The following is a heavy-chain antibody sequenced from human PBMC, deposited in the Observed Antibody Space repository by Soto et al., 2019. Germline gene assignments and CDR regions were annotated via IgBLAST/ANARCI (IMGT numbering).Heavy chain of an antibody. CDR2: IYYSGST. J-gene: IGHJ4*02. CDR3: ARQALYSSSWYYFAY. V-gene: IGHV4-59*08. CDR1: GGSISSYY. D-gene: IGHD6-13*01. Sequence: QVQLQESGPGLVKPSETLSLTCTVSGGSISSYYWSWIRQPPGKGLEWIGYIYYSGSTNYNPSLKSRVTISVDTSKNQFSLKLSSVTAADTAVYYCARQALYSSSWYYFAYWGQGTLVTVSS.